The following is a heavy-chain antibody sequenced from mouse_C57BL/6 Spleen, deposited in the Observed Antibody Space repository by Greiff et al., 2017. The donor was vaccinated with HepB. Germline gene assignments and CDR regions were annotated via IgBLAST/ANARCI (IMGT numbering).Heavy chain of an antibody. CDR2: INPNNGGT. CDR1: GYTFTDYN. J-gene: IGHJ3*01. V-gene: IGHV1-18*01. Sequence: EVQLQQSGPELVKPGASVKIPCKASGYTFTDYNMDWVKQSHGKSLEWIGDINPNNGGTIYNQKFKGKATLTVDKSSSTAYMGLRSLTSEDTAVYYCAMNYYGSSPWFAYWGQGTLVTVSA. D-gene: IGHD1-1*01. CDR3: AMNYYGSSPWFAY.